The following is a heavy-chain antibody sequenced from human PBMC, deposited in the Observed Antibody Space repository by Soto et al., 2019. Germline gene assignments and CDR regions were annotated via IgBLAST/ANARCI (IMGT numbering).Heavy chain of an antibody. CDR3: ARDLSLDI. J-gene: IGHJ3*02. CDR2: IYYSGST. Sequence: QVQLQESGPGLVKPSETLSLTCTVSGGSVSSGSYYWTWIRQPPGKGLEWIGYIYYSGSTNYNPSRKSRVTISVGTSKNQFSLKLSSVTAADTAVYYCARDLSLDIWGQGTMVTVSS. CDR1: GGSVSSGSYY. V-gene: IGHV4-61*01. D-gene: IGHD3-16*02.